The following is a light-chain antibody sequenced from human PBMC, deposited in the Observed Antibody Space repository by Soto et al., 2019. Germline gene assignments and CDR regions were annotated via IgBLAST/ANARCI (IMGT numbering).Light chain of an antibody. CDR2: EVS. J-gene: IGLJ1*01. CDR1: SSDVGDYKY. CDR3: SSYTSSSTL. V-gene: IGLV2-14*01. Sequence: QSALTQPPSASGSPGQSVTISCTGTSSDVGDYKYVSWYQQHPGKAPKLMIYEVSDRPSGISSRFSGSKSGNTASLTISGLQTEDEADYYCSSYTSSSTLFGTGTKLTVL.